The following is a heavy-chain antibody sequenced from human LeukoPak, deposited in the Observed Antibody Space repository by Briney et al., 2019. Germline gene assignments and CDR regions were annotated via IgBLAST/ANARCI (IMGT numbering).Heavy chain of an antibody. CDR3: ARRGIVVRGFLIGLHKQAYYFDY. CDR2: IRESGGGT. V-gene: IGHV3-23*01. J-gene: IGHJ4*02. Sequence: GGSLRLSCAASGFTLSNYDMIWVRQAPGRGLEWVSSIRESGGGTYYTDSVKGRFTVSRDNSKNTLYLQVNSLRAEDTAVYYCARRGIVVRGFLIGLHKQAYYFDYWGQGALVTVSS. CDR1: GFTLSNYD. D-gene: IGHD3-10*01.